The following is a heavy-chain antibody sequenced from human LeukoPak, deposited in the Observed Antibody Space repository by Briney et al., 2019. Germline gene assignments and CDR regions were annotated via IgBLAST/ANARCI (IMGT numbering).Heavy chain of an antibody. CDR1: GFTFSSYG. J-gene: IGHJ3*02. CDR3: AREQYGSDDALDI. V-gene: IGHV3-33*08. Sequence: GGSLRLSCAASGFTFSSYGMHWVRQAPGKGLEWVAVIWYDGSNKYYADSVKGRFTVSRDNSKNTLDLQMSSLRDEDTAVYYCAREQYGSDDALDIWGQGTLVTVSS. CDR2: IWYDGSNK. D-gene: IGHD3-10*01.